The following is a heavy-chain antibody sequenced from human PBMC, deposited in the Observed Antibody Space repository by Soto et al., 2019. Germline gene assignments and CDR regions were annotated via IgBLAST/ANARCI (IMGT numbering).Heavy chain of an antibody. CDR1: GFTFSRYE. Sequence: PGGSLRLSCAASGFTFSRYEMSWVRQAPGKGLEWISYISTSGSTIYYADSVKGRFTISRDNAKNSLYLQMNSLGAEDTAVYYCARELAAAGSFDYWGQGTLVTVAS. V-gene: IGHV3-48*03. D-gene: IGHD6-13*01. J-gene: IGHJ4*02. CDR2: ISTSGSTI. CDR3: ARELAAAGSFDY.